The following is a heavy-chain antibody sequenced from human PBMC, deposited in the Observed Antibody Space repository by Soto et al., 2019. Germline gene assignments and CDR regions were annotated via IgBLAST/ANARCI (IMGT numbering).Heavy chain of an antibody. J-gene: IGHJ4*02. CDR2: ISTGGAYM. CDR3: ARDHASPGGDYFDS. Sequence: EVQLVESGGGLVKAGGSLRLFCTASGFTFRNYNMNWVRQAPGKGLEWVSSISTGGAYMLYADSVKGRFTISRDNAQNSLFLQIDSPRAKDTAVYYCARDHASPGGDYFDSWGQGTLVTVSS. D-gene: IGHD1-26*01. CDR1: GFTFRNYN. V-gene: IGHV3-21*06.